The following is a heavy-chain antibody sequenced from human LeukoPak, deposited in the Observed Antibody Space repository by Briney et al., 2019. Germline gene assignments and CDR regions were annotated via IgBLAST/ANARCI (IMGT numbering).Heavy chain of an antibody. CDR3: ARDGASSGWSQNDY. D-gene: IGHD6-19*01. CDR2: ISAYNGNT. CDR1: GYTFTSYG. V-gene: IGHV1-18*01. J-gene: IGHJ4*02. Sequence: ASVKVSCKASGYTFTSYGISWVRQAPGQGREWMGWISAYNGNTNYAQKVQGRVTMTTDTSTSTAYMELRSLRSDDTVVYYCARDGASSGWSQNDYWGQGTLVTVSS.